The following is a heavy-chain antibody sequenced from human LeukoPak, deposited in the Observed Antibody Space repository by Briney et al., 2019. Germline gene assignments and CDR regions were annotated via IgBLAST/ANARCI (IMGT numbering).Heavy chain of an antibody. D-gene: IGHD3-10*01. J-gene: IGHJ4*02. CDR2: IYYSGST. V-gene: IGHV4-39*07. CDR3: ARDRGTGMVRGVSVSDY. CDR1: GGSISSSSYY. Sequence: SETLSLTCTVSGGSISSSSYYWGWIRQPPGKGLEWIGSIYYSGSTYYNPSLKSRVTISVDTPKNQFSLKLSSVTAADTAVYYCARDRGTGMVRGVSVSDYWGQGTLVTVSP.